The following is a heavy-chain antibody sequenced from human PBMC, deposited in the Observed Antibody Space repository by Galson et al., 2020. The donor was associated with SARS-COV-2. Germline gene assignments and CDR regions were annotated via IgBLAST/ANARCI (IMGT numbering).Heavy chain of an antibody. CDR3: ANTEFGQ. CDR1: GFTFDDYA. Sequence: GGSLRLSCAASGFTFDDYAMHWVRQAPGKGLERVSGISWNSGSIGYADSVKGRFTISRDNAKNSLYLQMNSLRAEDTALYYCANTEFGQWGQGTLVTVAS. CDR2: ISWNSGSI. D-gene: IGHD4-17*01. J-gene: IGHJ5*02. V-gene: IGHV3-9*01.